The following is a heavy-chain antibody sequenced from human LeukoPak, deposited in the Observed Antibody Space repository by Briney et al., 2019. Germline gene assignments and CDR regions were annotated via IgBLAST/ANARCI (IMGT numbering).Heavy chain of an antibody. V-gene: IGHV1-46*02. CDR1: GYSFNSHH. D-gene: IGHD3-10*01. CDR2: NFFHDGTT. CDR3: ARDSGNYHYDMDV. J-gene: IGHJ6*02. Sequence: ASVKVSRKPSGYSFNSHHVHWVRQAPGQGLEWMGINFFHDGTTSNTQKFPGRLTMTRDTSTSTVYMELSSLRSEDTAVYYCARDSGNYHYDMDVWGQGTTVIVSS.